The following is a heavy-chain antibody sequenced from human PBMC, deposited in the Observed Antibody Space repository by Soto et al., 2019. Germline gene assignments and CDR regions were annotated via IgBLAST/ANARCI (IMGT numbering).Heavy chain of an antibody. V-gene: IGHV4-59*08. J-gene: IGHJ4*02. D-gene: IGHD3-3*01. CDR2: IYYTGTS. Sequence: SGGSIRNNYWSWIRQPPGKGLEWVGYIYYTGTSKYNPSLKSRVTISVDSSKNQFSLKLDSVTAADTAVYYCARLGGYYQAFDNWGRGTLVSSPQ. CDR1: GGSIRNNY. CDR3: ARLGGYYQAFDN.